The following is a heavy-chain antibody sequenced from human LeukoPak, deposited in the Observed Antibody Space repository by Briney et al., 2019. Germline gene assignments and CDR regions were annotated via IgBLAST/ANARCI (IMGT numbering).Heavy chain of an antibody. CDR1: GFTFSSYG. CDR3: ARNYYDSSGYGVDY. J-gene: IGHJ4*02. V-gene: IGHV3-33*01. Sequence: GGSLRLSCAASGFTFSSYGMHWVRQAPGKGLEWVAVIWYDGSNKYYADSVKGRFTISRDNSKNTLYLQMNSLRTEDTAVYYCARNYYDSSGYGVDYWGQGTLVTVSS. D-gene: IGHD3-22*01. CDR2: IWYDGSNK.